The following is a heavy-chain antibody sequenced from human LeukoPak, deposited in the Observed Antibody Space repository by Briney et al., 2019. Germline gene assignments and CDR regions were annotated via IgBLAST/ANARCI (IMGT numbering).Heavy chain of an antibody. CDR1: GGSFSGYY. Sequence: SETLSLTCAVYGGSFSGYYWSWIRQPAGKGLEWIGRIYTRANADYAPSLKSRVTMSADPSKNQLSLKLTSVTAADTAVYFCARHMPWELPPGAYDYWGQGSLVTVSS. CDR3: ARHMPWELPPGAYDY. D-gene: IGHD1-26*01. V-gene: IGHV4-59*10. J-gene: IGHJ4*02. CDR2: IYTRANA.